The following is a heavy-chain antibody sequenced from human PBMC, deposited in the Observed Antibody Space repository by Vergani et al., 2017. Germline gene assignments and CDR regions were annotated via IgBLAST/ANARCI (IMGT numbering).Heavy chain of an antibody. CDR2: IAHNTT. Sequence: EVQLVESGGGLVQPGGSLRLSCVVSGFTLSDYSMNWVRQAPGKGLEWVSSIAHNTTYYADSVKGRFTVSRDNANKSLFLQMNSLRAEDTAVYYCARELPSNDLLLWSGELLDSWRPGTLVAVSS. J-gene: IGHJ4*02. CDR1: GFTLSDYS. V-gene: IGHV3-21*01. CDR3: ARELPSNDLLLWSGELLDS. D-gene: IGHD3-10*01.